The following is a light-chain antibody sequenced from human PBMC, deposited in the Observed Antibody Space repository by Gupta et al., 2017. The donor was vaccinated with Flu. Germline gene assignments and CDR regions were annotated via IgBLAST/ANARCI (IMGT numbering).Light chain of an antibody. J-gene: IGKJ1*01. V-gene: IGKV3-15*01. Sequence: EIVMTQSPATLSVSPGERATLSCRASQSVSSNLAWYQQKPGQAPMLLIYGASTRATGIPARFSGSGSGTEFTLTISSLQSEDFAVYYCQQYNNWVGTFGQGTKVEIK. CDR3: QQYNNWVGT. CDR1: QSVSSN. CDR2: GAS.